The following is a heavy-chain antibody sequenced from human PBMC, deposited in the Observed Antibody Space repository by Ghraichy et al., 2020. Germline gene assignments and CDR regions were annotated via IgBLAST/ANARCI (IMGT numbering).Heavy chain of an antibody. V-gene: IGHV3-23*01. CDR2: ISGSGGST. CDR1: GFTFSSYA. CDR3: AKDVVKLYAAARSCAYDY. J-gene: IGHJ4*02. D-gene: IGHD6-13*01. Sequence: GGSLRLSCAASGFTFSSYAMSWVRQAPGKGLEWVSAISGSGGSTYYADSVKGRFTISRDNSKNTLYLQMNSLRAEDTAVYYCAKDVVKLYAAARSCAYDYWGQGTLVTVSS.